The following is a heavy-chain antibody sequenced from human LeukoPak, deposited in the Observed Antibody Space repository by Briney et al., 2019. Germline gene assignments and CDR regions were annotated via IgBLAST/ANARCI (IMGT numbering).Heavy chain of an antibody. CDR3: AKGSMDGWLVTYRYFET. CDR2: IRGIRYNT. V-gene: IGHV3-23*01. CDR1: GFAFSSYD. Sequence: GGSLRLSCAASGFAFSSYDMTWVRQAPGKGREGVSGIRGIRYNTYCADAVKGRFTISRDNSENTLNRQMDSLRDDDTAVYYCAKGSMDGWLVTYRYFETWGQGTLVTVSS. D-gene: IGHD6-19*01. J-gene: IGHJ4*02.